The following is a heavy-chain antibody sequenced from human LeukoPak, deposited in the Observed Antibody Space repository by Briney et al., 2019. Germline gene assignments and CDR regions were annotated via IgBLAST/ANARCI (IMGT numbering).Heavy chain of an antibody. J-gene: IGHJ4*02. CDR1: GFTFSSYD. D-gene: IGHD3-16*01. Sequence: GGSLRLSCAGSGFTFSSYDMNWVRQAPGKGLEWVSYISNSGNTKYYANSVKGRFTIPRDNAKNSLYLQMNSLRVEDTAVYYCAKGLDYDDYWGQGTLVTVSS. CDR3: AKGLDYDDY. V-gene: IGHV3-48*03. CDR2: ISNSGNTK.